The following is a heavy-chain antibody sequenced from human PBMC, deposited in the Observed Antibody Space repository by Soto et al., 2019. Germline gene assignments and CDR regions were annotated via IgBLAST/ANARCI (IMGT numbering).Heavy chain of an antibody. CDR2: IYYSGST. V-gene: IGHV4-59*01. CDR1: GGSISSYY. J-gene: IGHJ3*02. D-gene: IGHD6-19*01. Sequence: QVQLQESGPGLVKPSETLSLTCTVSGGSISSYYWSWIRQPPGKGLEWIGYIYYSGSTNYNPSLKSRVTISVDTSKNQFSLKLSSVTAADTAVYYCARVGGAGNDAFDIWGQGTMVTVSS. CDR3: ARVGGAGNDAFDI.